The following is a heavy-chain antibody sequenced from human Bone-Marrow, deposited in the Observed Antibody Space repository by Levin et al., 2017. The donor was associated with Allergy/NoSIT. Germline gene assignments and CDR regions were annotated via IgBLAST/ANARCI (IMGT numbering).Heavy chain of an antibody. J-gene: IGHJ4*02. CDR3: ARNRDGFEYYFDY. CDR2: VYYTWTT. D-gene: IGHD5-24*01. CDR1: GGSISSGDYY. V-gene: IGHV4-30-4*01. Sequence: SQTLSLTCSVSGGSISSGDYYWTWIRQTPGKGLEWIGYVYYTWTTDYNPSLKSRATISVDTPKNQFSLKLNSVTAADTAVYYCARNRDGFEYYFDYWGQGTLVTVSS.